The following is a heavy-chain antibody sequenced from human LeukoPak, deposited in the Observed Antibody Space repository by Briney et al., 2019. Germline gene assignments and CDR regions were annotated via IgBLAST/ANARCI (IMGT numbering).Heavy chain of an antibody. CDR2: IYYSGST. V-gene: IGHV4-59*11. D-gene: IGHD1-14*01. CDR3: ARLTEDYYFDY. J-gene: IGHJ4*02. CDR1: GGSISSHY. Sequence: SETLSLTCTVSGGSISSHYWTWIRQPPGKGLEWIGHIYYSGSTNYNPSLKSRVTISVDTSKNQFSLKLSSVTAADTAVYYCARLTEDYYFDYWGQGTLVTVSS.